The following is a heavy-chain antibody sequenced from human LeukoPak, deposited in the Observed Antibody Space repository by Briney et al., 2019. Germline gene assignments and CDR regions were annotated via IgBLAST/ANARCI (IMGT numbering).Heavy chain of an antibody. CDR1: GGSISSYY. D-gene: IGHD1-26*01. CDR2: IYYSGST. Sequence: SETLSLTCTVSGGSISSYYWSWIRQPPGKGLEWIGYIYYSGSTNYNPSLKSRVTISVDTSKNQFSLKLSSVTAADTAVYYCAGGIVGATIYFDYWGQGTLVTVSS. V-gene: IGHV4-59*01. CDR3: AGGIVGATIYFDY. J-gene: IGHJ4*02.